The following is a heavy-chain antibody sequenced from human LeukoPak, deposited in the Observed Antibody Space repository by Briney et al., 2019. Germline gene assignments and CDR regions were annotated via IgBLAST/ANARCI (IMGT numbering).Heavy chain of an antibody. CDR1: GFTFSSYA. CDR3: VVVSYCAVDCYDY. D-gene: IGHD2-21*01. CDR2: LSGSGGRT. J-gene: IGHJ4*02. Sequence: GGSLRLSCAASGFTFSSYAMSWVRQAPGKGLEWVSALSGSGGRTYYADSVRGRFTISRDNSKNTVYVQMNSLRAEDTAVYFCVVVSYCAVDCYDYWGQGTLVTVSS. V-gene: IGHV3-23*01.